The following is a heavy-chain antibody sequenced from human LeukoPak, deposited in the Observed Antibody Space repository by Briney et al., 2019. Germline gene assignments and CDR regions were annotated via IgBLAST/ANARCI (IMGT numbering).Heavy chain of an antibody. CDR1: GGSFSGYY. CDR2: IIHSGST. J-gene: IGHJ4*02. Sequence: KPSETLSLTCGVYGGSFSGYYWTWIRQFPGMGLEWIAEIIHSGSTNYNPSLTGRVTLPVDTSKNQFSLQLSSVTAADTAVYYCARGILVTVYAAFDYWGQGSLVTVSS. CDR3: ARGILVTVYAAFDY. D-gene: IGHD2-8*01. V-gene: IGHV4-34*01.